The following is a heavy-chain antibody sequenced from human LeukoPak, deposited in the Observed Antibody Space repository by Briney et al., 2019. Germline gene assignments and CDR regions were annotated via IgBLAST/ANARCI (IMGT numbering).Heavy chain of an antibody. Sequence: PGGSLRLSCAASGFTFSSYGMHWVRQAPGKGLEWVAFIRYDGSNKYYADSVKGRFTISRDNSKNTLYLQMNSLRVEDTAVYYCARDPSGVNKRAFDIWGQGTMVAVSS. V-gene: IGHV3-30*02. CDR1: GFTFSSYG. J-gene: IGHJ3*02. D-gene: IGHD1/OR15-1a*01. CDR2: IRYDGSNK. CDR3: ARDPSGVNKRAFDI.